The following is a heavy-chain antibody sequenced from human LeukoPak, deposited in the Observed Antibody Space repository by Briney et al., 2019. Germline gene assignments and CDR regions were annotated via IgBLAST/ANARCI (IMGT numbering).Heavy chain of an antibody. CDR2: ISAYNGNT. CDR1: VYTFTIYG. D-gene: IGHD3-22*01. CDR3: ASQYYYDSSGYPFDY. V-gene: IGHV1-18*01. J-gene: IGHJ4*02. Sequence: ASVKVSCTASVYTFTIYGISWVRQAPGQGLEWMGWISAYNGNTNYAQKLQGRVTMTTDTSTSTAYMELRSLRSDDTAVYYCASQYYYDSSGYPFDYWGQGTLVSVSS.